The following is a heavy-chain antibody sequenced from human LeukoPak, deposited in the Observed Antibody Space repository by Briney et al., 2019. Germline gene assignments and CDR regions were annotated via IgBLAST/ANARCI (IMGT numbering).Heavy chain of an antibody. CDR2: ISPYDANT. V-gene: IGHV1-18*01. CDR1: GYSLTNYG. Sequence: ASVKVSCKTSGYSLTNYGVSWVRQAPGQRLKWMGWISPYDANTKYEQSLQGRVTMTTDTSTSTAYMELRSLRSDATAVYYCARGLYCSGSTCYSQYFDSWGQGTLVTVSS. D-gene: IGHD2-15*01. J-gene: IGHJ4*02. CDR3: ARGLYCSGSTCYSQYFDS.